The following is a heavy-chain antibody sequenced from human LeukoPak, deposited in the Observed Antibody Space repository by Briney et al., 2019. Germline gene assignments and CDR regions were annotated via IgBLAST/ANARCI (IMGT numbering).Heavy chain of an antibody. Sequence: SETLSLTCSVSGGSISTYSWSWIRQPPGKGLEWIGEINHSGSTNYNPSLKSRVTISVDTSKNQFSLKLSSVTAADTAVYYCARGWSSNWFDPWGQGTLVTVSS. CDR1: GGSISTYS. J-gene: IGHJ5*02. CDR3: ARGWSSNWFDP. D-gene: IGHD2-8*02. CDR2: INHSGST. V-gene: IGHV4-34*01.